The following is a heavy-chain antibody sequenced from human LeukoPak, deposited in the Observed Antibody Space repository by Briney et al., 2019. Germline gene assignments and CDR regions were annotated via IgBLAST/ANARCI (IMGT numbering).Heavy chain of an antibody. CDR1: GFTFSDYY. CDR2: ISSSGSTI. Sequence: GGSLRLSCAASGFTFSDYYMSWIRQAPGKGLEWVSYISSSGSTICYADSVKGRFTISRDNAKNSLYLQMNSLRAEDTAVYYCASDMVRGVIIKPPDYWGQGTLVTVSS. CDR3: ASDMVRGVIIKPPDY. D-gene: IGHD3-10*01. J-gene: IGHJ4*02. V-gene: IGHV3-11*04.